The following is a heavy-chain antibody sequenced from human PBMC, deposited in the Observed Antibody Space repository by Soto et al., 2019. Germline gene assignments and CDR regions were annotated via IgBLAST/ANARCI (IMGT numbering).Heavy chain of an antibody. Sequence: EVQLVESGGGLVKPGGSLRLSCAASGFSFSTYNMNWVRQAPGKGLEWVSSIDASSTHIYYADSVKGRFTISRDNGKSSLDLQMDRLRAEDTALYYCVRQQYDVLVDPWGQGTLVTVSS. CDR2: IDASSTHI. D-gene: IGHD2-15*01. V-gene: IGHV3-21*01. CDR1: GFSFSTYN. J-gene: IGHJ5*02. CDR3: VRQQYDVLVDP.